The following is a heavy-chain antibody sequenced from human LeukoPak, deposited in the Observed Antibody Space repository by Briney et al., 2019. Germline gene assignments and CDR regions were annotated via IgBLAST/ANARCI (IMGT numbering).Heavy chain of an antibody. CDR1: GYTFTSYG. CDR2: ISAYNGNT. J-gene: IGHJ3*02. V-gene: IGHV1-18*01. Sequence: GASVKVSCKASGYTFTSYGISWVRQAPGQGLEWMGWISAYNGNTNYAKKLQGRVTMTTDTSTSTAYMELRSLRSDDTAVYYCARVRITIFGVVIRPSDAFDIWGQGTMVTVSS. D-gene: IGHD3-3*01. CDR3: ARVRITIFGVVIRPSDAFDI.